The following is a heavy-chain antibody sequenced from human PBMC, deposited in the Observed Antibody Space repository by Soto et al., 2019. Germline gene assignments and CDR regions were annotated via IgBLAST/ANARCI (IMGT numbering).Heavy chain of an antibody. Sequence: QVQLVQSGAEVKKPGASVKVSCKASGYTFTSYGISWVRQAPGQGLEWMGWISAYNGNTNYAQKLQGRVTMTTDTATSTAYMELRSLRSDDTAVYYCAREGATYGDYVSPYGMDVWGQGTTVTVSS. CDR1: GYTFTSYG. J-gene: IGHJ6*02. CDR3: AREGATYGDYVSPYGMDV. CDR2: ISAYNGNT. V-gene: IGHV1-18*01. D-gene: IGHD4-17*01.